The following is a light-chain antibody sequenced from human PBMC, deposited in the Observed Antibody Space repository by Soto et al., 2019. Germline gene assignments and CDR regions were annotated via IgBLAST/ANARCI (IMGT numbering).Light chain of an antibody. V-gene: IGKV1-5*01. J-gene: IGKJ1*01. CDR3: QQYNYYST. CDR2: DVS. CDR1: HSINGR. Sequence: DIQMTQSPSTLSSSIGDRVTITCRASHSINGRLAWYRQRPGHAPDLLIYDVSTLGTGVPSRLSATGSETEFTLTISRLQHDDFATYYCQQYNYYSTFGPGTTVEIK.